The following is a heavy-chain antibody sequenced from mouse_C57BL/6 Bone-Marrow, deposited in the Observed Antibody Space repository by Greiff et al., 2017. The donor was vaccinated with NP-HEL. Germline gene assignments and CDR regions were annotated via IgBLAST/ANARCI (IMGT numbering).Heavy chain of an antibody. J-gene: IGHJ3*01. CDR1: GFSLSTFGMG. Sequence: QVTLKVSGPGILQPSQTLSLTCSFSGFSLSTFGMGVGWIRQPSGKGLEWLAHIWWDDDKYYNPALKSRLTITKDTSKNQVFLKIDKVDTADTATYYCARRNYYGSGFAYGGQGTLVTVSA. V-gene: IGHV8-8*01. CDR2: IWWDDDK. CDR3: ARRNYYGSGFAY. D-gene: IGHD1-1*01.